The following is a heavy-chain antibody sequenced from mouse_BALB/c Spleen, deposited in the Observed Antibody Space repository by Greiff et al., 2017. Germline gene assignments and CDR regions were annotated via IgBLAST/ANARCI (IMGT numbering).Heavy chain of an antibody. CDR2: ISYSGST. CDR1: GDSITSGY. D-gene: IGHD2-1*01. V-gene: IGHV3-8*02. CDR3: ARLKIYYGNYYYAMDY. Sequence: EVKLLESGPSLVKPSQTLSLTCSVTGDSITSGYWNWIRKFPGNKLEYMGYISYSGSTYYNPSLKSRISITRDTSKNQYYLQLNSVTTEDTATYYCARLKIYYGNYYYAMDYWGQGTSVTVSS. J-gene: IGHJ4*01.